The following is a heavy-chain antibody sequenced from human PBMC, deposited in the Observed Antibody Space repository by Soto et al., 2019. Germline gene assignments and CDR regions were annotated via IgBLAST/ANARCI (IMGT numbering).Heavy chain of an antibody. CDR2: ISCSGST. V-gene: IGHV4-31*03. Sequence: SETLSLTCTVSGGSIGSGGYYWTWIRQRPGKGLEWIGYISCSGSTYYSPSLKSRVSISIDTSKNQFSLKLSSVTAADTAVYYCAREASYDILTGFYNSLDFWGRGTLVTVS. CDR1: GGSIGSGGYY. CDR3: AREASYDILTGFYNSLDF. J-gene: IGHJ4*02. D-gene: IGHD3-9*01.